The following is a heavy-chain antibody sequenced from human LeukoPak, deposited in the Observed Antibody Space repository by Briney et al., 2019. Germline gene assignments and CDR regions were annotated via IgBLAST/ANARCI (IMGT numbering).Heavy chain of an antibody. CDR1: GFIFKSYV. Sequence: GGSLRLSCAGSGFIFKSYVMTWVRQAPGKGLDWVSSLSATGDITYYADSVKGRFTVSRDNSNGTVFLQMNSLRAEDTAVYYCAKDSHPFWSSSWFFESWGQGTLVTVSS. J-gene: IGHJ4*02. D-gene: IGHD3-3*01. CDR3: AKDSHPFWSSSWFFES. V-gene: IGHV3-23*01. CDR2: LSATGDIT.